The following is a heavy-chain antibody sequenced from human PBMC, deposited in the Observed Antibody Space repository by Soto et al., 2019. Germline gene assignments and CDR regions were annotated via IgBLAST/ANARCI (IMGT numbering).Heavy chain of an antibody. CDR2: IIPIFGTA. J-gene: IGHJ5*02. CDR3: AREYDRPPNWFDP. D-gene: IGHD3-22*01. CDR1: GGTFSSYA. V-gene: IGHV1-69*13. Sequence: ASVKVSCKASGGTFSSYAISWVRQAPGQGLEWMGGIIPIFGTANYAQKFQGRVTITADESTSTAYMELSSLRSEDTAVYYCAREYDRPPNWFDPWGQGTLVTVSS.